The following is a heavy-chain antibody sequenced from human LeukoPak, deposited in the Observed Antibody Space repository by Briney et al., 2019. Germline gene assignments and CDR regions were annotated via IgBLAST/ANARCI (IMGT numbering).Heavy chain of an antibody. CDR3: ASRTAFSFDY. V-gene: IGHV3-23*01. J-gene: IGHJ4*02. CDR2: ITPGGSNT. CDR1: GFTFSSHT. Sequence: PGGSLRLSCAASGFTFSSHTMSWVRQAPGKGLGWVSSITPGGSNTYYADSVKGRFTISRDNSKNTLSPQMNSLRAEDTAIYFCASRTAFSFDYWGQGTLVTVSS.